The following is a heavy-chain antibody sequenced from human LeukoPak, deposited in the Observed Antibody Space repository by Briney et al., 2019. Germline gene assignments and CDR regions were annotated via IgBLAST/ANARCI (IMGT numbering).Heavy chain of an antibody. V-gene: IGHV3-30*18. D-gene: IGHD4-23*01. J-gene: IGHJ4*02. CDR1: GFTFSYYG. CDR2: ISYDGSDK. CDR3: AKDITRYGGNAVDY. Sequence: GGSLSLSCAASGFTFSYYGIHWDRQAPGKGLEWVAVISYDGSDKYYADSVKGRFTISRDNSKNTLYLQMNSLRAEDTAVYYCAKDITRYGGNAVDYWGQGTLVTVSS.